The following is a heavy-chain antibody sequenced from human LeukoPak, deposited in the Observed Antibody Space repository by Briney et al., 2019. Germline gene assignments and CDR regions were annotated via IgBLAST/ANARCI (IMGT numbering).Heavy chain of an antibody. D-gene: IGHD3-9*01. V-gene: IGHV3-23*01. CDR3: VIWGDYDVLTGYYVPDF. J-gene: IGHJ4*02. Sequence: GGSLRLSCVASGFTFSNYAMSWVRQAPGKGLEWVSAITGSGTSTYYADSLKGRFTISRDNSKNTVFLQMNSLRHEDTAIYYCVIWGDYDVLTGYYVPDFWGQGTLVTVSS. CDR1: GFTFSNYA. CDR2: ITGSGTST.